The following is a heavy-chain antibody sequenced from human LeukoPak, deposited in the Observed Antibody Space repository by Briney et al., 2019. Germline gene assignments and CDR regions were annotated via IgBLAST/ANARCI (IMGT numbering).Heavy chain of an antibody. J-gene: IGHJ4*02. CDR1: GFTFSSYS. V-gene: IGHV3-21*01. CDR2: ISSNSSYI. Sequence: GGSLRLSCAASGFTFSSYSMNWVRQAPGKGLEWVSSISSNSSYIYYADSVKGRFTISRDNAKNSLYLQMNSLRAEDTAVYYCARAGQWLGNFDYWGQGTLVTVSS. CDR3: ARAGQWLGNFDY. D-gene: IGHD6-19*01.